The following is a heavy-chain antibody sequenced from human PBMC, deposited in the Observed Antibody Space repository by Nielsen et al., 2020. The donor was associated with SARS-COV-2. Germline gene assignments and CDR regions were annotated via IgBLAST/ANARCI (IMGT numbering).Heavy chain of an antibody. J-gene: IGHJ6*02. Sequence: WVRQAPGQGLEWMGWINPSSGGTNYAQKFQGRVTMTRDTSISTAYMELSRLRSDDTAVYYCARVLAYCGGDCYSDYYYYYAMDVWGQGTTVTVSS. CDR2: INPSSGGT. CDR3: ARVLAYCGGDCYSDYYYYYAMDV. D-gene: IGHD2-21*02. V-gene: IGHV1-2*02.